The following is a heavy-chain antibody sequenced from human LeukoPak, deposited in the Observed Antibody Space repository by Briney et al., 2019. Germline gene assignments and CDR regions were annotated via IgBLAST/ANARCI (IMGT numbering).Heavy chain of an antibody. CDR3: ARGRSSSSWSDY. V-gene: IGHV3-74*01. D-gene: IGHD6-13*01. Sequence: GGSLILSCAASGFIFSSYWMHWVRRAPGKGLVWVSRIHSDGSGTTYADSVKGRFTISRDNAKNTLYLQMTGLRDEDAAVYYCARGRSSSSWSDYWGQGTLVTVSS. J-gene: IGHJ4*02. CDR1: GFIFSSYW. CDR2: IHSDGSGT.